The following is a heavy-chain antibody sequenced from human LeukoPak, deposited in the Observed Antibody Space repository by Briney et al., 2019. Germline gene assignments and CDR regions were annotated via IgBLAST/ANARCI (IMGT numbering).Heavy chain of an antibody. J-gene: IGHJ4*02. CDR2: IKSKTDGGTT. CDR1: GFTFSNAW. Sequence: GGSLRLSCAASGFTFSNAWMSWVRQAPGKGLEWVGRIKSKTDGGTTDYAAPVKGRFTISRDDSKNTLYLQMNSLKTEDTAVYYCTTDRDIVVVPAYFDYWGQGTLVTVSS. CDR3: TTDRDIVVVPAYFDY. D-gene: IGHD2-2*01. V-gene: IGHV3-15*01.